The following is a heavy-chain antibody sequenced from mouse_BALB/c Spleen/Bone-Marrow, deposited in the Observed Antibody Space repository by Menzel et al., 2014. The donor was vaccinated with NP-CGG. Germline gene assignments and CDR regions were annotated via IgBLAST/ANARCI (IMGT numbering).Heavy chain of an antibody. J-gene: IGHJ2*01. Sequence: LQESGAELMKPGASVKISCKATGYTFSSYWIGWVKQRPGHGLEWIGEILPGSGSTNYNEKFKGKATFTADTSSNTAYMQLSSLTSEDSAVYYCAGGAYYGNYFDYWGQGTTLTISS. CDR3: AGGAYYGNYFDY. CDR1: GYTFSSYW. V-gene: IGHV1-9*01. D-gene: IGHD2-10*01. CDR2: ILPGSGST.